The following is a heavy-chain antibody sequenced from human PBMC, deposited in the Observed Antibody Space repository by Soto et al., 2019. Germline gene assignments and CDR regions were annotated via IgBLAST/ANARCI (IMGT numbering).Heavy chain of an antibody. CDR2: IITFFGAA. J-gene: IGHJ6*02. CDR3: ARGGKERFRGPGMDV. D-gene: IGHD1-1*01. CDR1: GDRFSTYA. Sequence: QVQLVQSGAEVRKPGSSVRVSCRASGDRFSTYAINWVRQAPGQGLEWLGGIITFFGAAMYAQKFQDRVTITADEFTTTAHLELSSLRPEDTAVYYCARGGKERFRGPGMDVWGQGTTVTVSS. V-gene: IGHV1-69*01.